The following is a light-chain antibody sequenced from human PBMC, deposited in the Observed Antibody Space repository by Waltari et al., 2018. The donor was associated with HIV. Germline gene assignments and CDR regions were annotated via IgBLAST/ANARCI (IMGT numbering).Light chain of an antibody. CDR2: AAS. J-gene: IGKJ2*01. V-gene: IGKV1-12*01. Sequence: DIKMTQSPSSVSAFLGDRVPTTCRASQDIARWLAWYQQKPGKAPKLLIYAASSLHSGVPSRFSGNGSGTDFTLTISSLQPADSATYYCQQSKTFPLDFGQGSKLEI. CDR1: QDIARW. CDR3: QQSKTFPLD.